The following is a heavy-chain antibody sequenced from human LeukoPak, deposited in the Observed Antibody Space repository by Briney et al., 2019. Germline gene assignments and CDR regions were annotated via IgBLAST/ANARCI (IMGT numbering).Heavy chain of an antibody. D-gene: IGHD3-22*01. J-gene: IGHJ3*02. CDR2: IKQDGSEK. Sequence: GGSLRLSCAASGFTFSSYWMSWVRQAPGKGLEWVANIKQDGSEKYYVDSVKGRFTISRDNTKNSLYLQMNSLRAEDTAVYYCAKEYYYDSSGYLGDAFDIWGQGTMVTVSS. CDR3: AKEYYYDSSGYLGDAFDI. CDR1: GFTFSSYW. V-gene: IGHV3-7*01.